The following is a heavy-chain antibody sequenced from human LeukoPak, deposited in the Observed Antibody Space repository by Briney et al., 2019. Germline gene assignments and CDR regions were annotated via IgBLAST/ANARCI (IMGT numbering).Heavy chain of an antibody. CDR1: GFTFSSYV. CDR2: ISGSADST. D-gene: IGHD6-13*01. Sequence: GGSLRLSCAASGFTFSSYVLNWVRQAPGKGLEWVPGISGSADSTYYEDSVKGRFTISRDNSKNTLYLQMSSLRVEDSAVYYCAKYSSSWYGFNAFDIWGQGTMVTVSS. J-gene: IGHJ3*02. CDR3: AKYSSSWYGFNAFDI. V-gene: IGHV3-23*01.